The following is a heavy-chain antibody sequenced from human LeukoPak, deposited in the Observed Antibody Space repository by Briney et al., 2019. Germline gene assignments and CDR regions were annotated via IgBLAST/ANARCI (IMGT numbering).Heavy chain of an antibody. Sequence: SETLSLTCTVSGYSISSGYYWGWIRQPAGKGLEWIGRIYTSGSTNYNPSLKRRVTISVDTSKNQFSLKLSSVTAADTAVYYCARNTMVRGPWGQGTLVTVSS. CDR3: ARNTMVRGP. D-gene: IGHD3-10*01. V-gene: IGHV4-61*02. J-gene: IGHJ5*02. CDR1: GYSISSGYY. CDR2: IYTSGST.